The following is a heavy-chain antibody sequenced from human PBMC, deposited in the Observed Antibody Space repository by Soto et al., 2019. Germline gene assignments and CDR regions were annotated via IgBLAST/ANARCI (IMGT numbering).Heavy chain of an antibody. J-gene: IGHJ6*03. D-gene: IGHD2-2*01. CDR2: ISSSGSTM. CDR1: GLTFSDYY. V-gene: IGHV3-11*01. CDR3: ARPVVPAAKGGFFYYYMDV. Sequence: QAQLVESGGGLVKPGGSLRLSCAASGLTFSDYYMSWIRQAPGKGLEWVSYISSSGSTMSYADSVKGRFTISRDNAKNSLYLQMNNLRVDDTAIYYCARPVVPAAKGGFFYYYMDVWGKGTTVTVSS.